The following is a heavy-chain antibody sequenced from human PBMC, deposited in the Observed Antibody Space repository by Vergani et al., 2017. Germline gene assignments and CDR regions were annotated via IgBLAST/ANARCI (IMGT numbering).Heavy chain of an antibody. D-gene: IGHD6-13*01. CDR1: GGTFSSYA. CDR3: ARNPVAAADLYYFDY. J-gene: IGHJ4*02. Sequence: QVQLVQSGAEVKKPGSSVKVSCKASGGTFSSYAISWVRQAPGQGLEWMGGIIPIFGTANYAQKFQGRVTITADEATSTAYMELSSLRSEDTAVYYCARNPVAAADLYYFDYWGQGTLVTVSS. CDR2: IIPIFGTA. V-gene: IGHV1-69*01.